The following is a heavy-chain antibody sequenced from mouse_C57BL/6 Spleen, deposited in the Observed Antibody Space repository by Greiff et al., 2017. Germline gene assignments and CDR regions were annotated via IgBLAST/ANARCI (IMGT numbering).Heavy chain of an antibody. CDR3: ARLGGSLYVDY. V-gene: IGHV5-9*01. D-gene: IGHD1-1*02. CDR1: GFTFSSYT. CDR2: ISGGGGNT. J-gene: IGHJ2*01. Sequence: DVHLVESGGGLVKPGGSLKLSCAASGFTFSSYTMSWVRQTPEKRLEWVATISGGGGNTYYPDSVKGRFTISRDNAKNTLYLQMSSLRSEDTALYYCARLGGSLYVDYWGQGTTLTVAS.